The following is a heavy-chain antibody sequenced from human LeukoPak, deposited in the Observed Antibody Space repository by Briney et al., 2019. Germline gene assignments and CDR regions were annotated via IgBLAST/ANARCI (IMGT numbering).Heavy chain of an antibody. CDR1: GGSISSSSYY. Sequence: KPSETLSLTCTVSGGSISSSSYYWGWIRQPPGKGLEWIGSINYSGSTPYNPSLKSRVSISVDTSKNQFPLNLSSVTAADTAVYYCARPTVGATTGFDFWGQGTLVTVSS. V-gene: IGHV4-39*01. CDR2: INYSGST. J-gene: IGHJ4*02. D-gene: IGHD1-26*01. CDR3: ARPTVGATTGFDF.